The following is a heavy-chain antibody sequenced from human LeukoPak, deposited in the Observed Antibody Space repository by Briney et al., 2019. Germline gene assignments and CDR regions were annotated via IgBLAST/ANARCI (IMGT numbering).Heavy chain of an antibody. Sequence: GGCLRLSRAASVLTLSNYAMNWVRQAPPRGREWGSAVSNTGTVPYYADYVKGRFTTSRDNPKNTLYLQMNSLRAEDTAVYYCAKEQTLDDSSVYDGVFEIWGQGTVVTVSS. D-gene: IGHD3-22*01. CDR2: VSNTGTVP. CDR3: AKEQTLDDSSVYDGVFEI. V-gene: IGHV3-23*01. CDR1: VLTLSNYA. J-gene: IGHJ3*02.